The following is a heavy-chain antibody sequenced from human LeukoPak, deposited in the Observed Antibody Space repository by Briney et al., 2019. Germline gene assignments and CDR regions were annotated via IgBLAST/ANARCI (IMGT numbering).Heavy chain of an antibody. J-gene: IGHJ4*02. D-gene: IGHD7-27*01. CDR2: MTPNSGDT. CDR1: GYTFTSYD. Sequence: ASVKVSCKASGYTFTSYDFNWVRQATGQRPEWMGWMTPNSGDTGYAQKFQDRVTMTRNTSISTAYMELSSLRSDDTAVYYCARGPPNWGYDYWGPGTLVTVSS. CDR3: ARGPPNWGYDY. V-gene: IGHV1-8*01.